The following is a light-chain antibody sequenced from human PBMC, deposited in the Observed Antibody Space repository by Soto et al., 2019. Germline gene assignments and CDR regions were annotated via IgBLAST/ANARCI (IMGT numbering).Light chain of an antibody. J-gene: IGLJ3*02. CDR1: RGDVGGYIS. Sequence: QSVLTQPRSVSGSPGQSVTISCTATRGDVGGYISVSWYQQHPGKAPKLMIYDVSQRPSGVPDRFSGSKSGNTASLTISGLQAEDEADYYCCSYAGSYDSVVFGGGTKLTVL. CDR3: CSYAGSYDSVV. V-gene: IGLV2-11*01. CDR2: DVS.